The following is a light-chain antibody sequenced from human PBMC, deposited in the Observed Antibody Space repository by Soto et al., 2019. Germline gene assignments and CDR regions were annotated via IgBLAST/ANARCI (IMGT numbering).Light chain of an antibody. CDR1: QSVSSGY. CDR3: QQYGSSPPYT. Sequence: EIVLTQSPGTLSLSPGERATLSCRASQSVSSGYLAWYQQKPGQAPRLLIYDASSRATGIPDRFSGSGSETDFTLTFSRLEPEDFAVYYCQQYGSSPPYTFGQGTKLEI. V-gene: IGKV3-20*01. J-gene: IGKJ2*01. CDR2: DAS.